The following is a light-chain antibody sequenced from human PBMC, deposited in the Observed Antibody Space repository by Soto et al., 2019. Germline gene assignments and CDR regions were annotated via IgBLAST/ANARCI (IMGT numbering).Light chain of an antibody. CDR2: DAS. CDR3: QQCSTSPLT. CDR1: QIVRNNY. V-gene: IGKV3-20*01. J-gene: IGKJ4*01. Sequence: EIVLTQSPGTLSLSPGERVTLSCRASQIVRNNYLAWYQHKPGQPPRLLIDDASTRATGVPDRFSGDGSGTEFTLTISRLEPEDFAVYYCQQCSTSPLTFGGGTKVELK.